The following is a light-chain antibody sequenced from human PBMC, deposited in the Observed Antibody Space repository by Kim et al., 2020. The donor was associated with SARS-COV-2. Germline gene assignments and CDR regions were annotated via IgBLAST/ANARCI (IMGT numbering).Light chain of an antibody. CDR1: HGISSS. V-gene: IGKV1-27*01. CDR2: TAS. Sequence: DIQMTQSPSSLSASVGDRVTITCRASHGISSSLAWYQQKPGKVPDLLLYTASILQSGVPSRFSGSGSVTVFTLTISSLQPEDVATYYCQQYNSVPFTFGQGTKLEI. CDR3: QQYNSVPFT. J-gene: IGKJ2*01.